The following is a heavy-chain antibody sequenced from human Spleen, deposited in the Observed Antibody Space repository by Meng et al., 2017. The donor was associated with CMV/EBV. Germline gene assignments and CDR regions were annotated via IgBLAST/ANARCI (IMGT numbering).Heavy chain of an antibody. D-gene: IGHD1-26*01. CDR3: ARQRRRIVGATGAFDY. Sequence: SVKVSCKASGGTFSSYAISWVRQAPGQGLEWMGGIIPIFGTANYAQKFQGRVTNTTDESTSTDSMELSRLRSEDTAVYYCARQRRRIVGATGAFDYWGQGTLVTVSS. CDR1: GGTFSSYA. CDR2: IIPIFGTA. V-gene: IGHV1-69*05. J-gene: IGHJ4*02.